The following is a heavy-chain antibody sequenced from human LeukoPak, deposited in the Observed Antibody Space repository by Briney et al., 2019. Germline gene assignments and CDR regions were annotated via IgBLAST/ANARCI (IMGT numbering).Heavy chain of an antibody. J-gene: IGHJ4*02. Sequence: ASVKVSCKASGYTFTSYGISWVRQAPGQGLEWMGWISAYNGNTNYAQKLQGRVTMTTDTSTSTAYMELGSLRSDDTAVYYCARDPGGGIAARPFDYWGQGTLVTVSS. V-gene: IGHV1-18*01. CDR3: ARDPGGGIAARPFDY. CDR2: ISAYNGNT. CDR1: GYTFTSYG. D-gene: IGHD6-6*01.